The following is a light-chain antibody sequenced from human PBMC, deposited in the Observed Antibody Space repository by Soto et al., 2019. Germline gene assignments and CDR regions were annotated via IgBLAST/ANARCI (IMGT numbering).Light chain of an antibody. CDR3: QPYDSSLSGYVV. J-gene: IGLJ2*01. Sequence: QSVLTQPPSVSGAPGQRVTISCTGSSSNIGAGYDVHWYQQLPGTAPKLLIYGNSNRPSGVPDRFSGSKSGTSASLDITGLQAEDEADYYCQPYDSSLSGYVVFGGGTKVTVL. CDR1: SSNIGAGYD. CDR2: GNS. V-gene: IGLV1-40*01.